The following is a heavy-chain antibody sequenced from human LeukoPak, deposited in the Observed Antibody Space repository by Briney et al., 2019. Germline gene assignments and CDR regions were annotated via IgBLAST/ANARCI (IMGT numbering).Heavy chain of an antibody. CDR1: GVTFSSYA. CDR3: AKDPEWELPHYFDY. V-gene: IGHV3-23*01. D-gene: IGHD1-26*01. Sequence: GGSLRLSCAASGVTFSSYAMSWVRQAPGKGLEWASAISGSGGSTYYADSVKGRFTISRDNSKNTLYLQMNSLRAEDTAVYYCAKDPEWELPHYFDYWGQGTLVTVSS. J-gene: IGHJ4*02. CDR2: ISGSGGST.